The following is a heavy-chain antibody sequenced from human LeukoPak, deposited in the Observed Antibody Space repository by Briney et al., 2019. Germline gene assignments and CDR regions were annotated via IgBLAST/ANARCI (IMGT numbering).Heavy chain of an antibody. Sequence: GGSLRLSCAVSGFTFSSNYISWVRQAPGKGLEGVSVSYSGGSTYYSESVTGRFTISRDNSKNTLYLQMNSLRAEDTAVYYCGRYDSSGDYFDYWGQGTLVTVSS. J-gene: IGHJ4*02. V-gene: IGHV3-53*01. D-gene: IGHD3-22*01. CDR3: GRYDSSGDYFDY. CDR1: GFTFSSNY. CDR2: SYSGGST.